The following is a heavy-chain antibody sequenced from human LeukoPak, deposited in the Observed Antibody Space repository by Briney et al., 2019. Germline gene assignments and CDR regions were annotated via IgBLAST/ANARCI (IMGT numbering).Heavy chain of an antibody. CDR1: GGSISSGGYY. Sequence: SQTLSHTCTVSGGSISSGGYYWSWIQQPPGKGLEWIGYIYHSGSTYYNPSLKSRVTISVDRSKNQFSLKLSSVTAADTAVYYCARLTGTLPADYWGQGTLVTVSS. J-gene: IGHJ4*02. CDR3: ARLTGTLPADY. CDR2: IYHSGST. D-gene: IGHD1-7*01. V-gene: IGHV4-30-2*01.